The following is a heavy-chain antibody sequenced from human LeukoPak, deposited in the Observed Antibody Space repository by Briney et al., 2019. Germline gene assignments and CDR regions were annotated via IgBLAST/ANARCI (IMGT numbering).Heavy chain of an antibody. V-gene: IGHV3-48*03. CDR3: ARSVTMVRGIIEYYFDY. Sequence: GGSLRLSCAASGFTFSNYEMHWVRQAPGKGLQWVSSISISGNTIYYEDSVKGRFTISRDNAKNSLYLQMHSLRAEDTAVYYCARSVTMVRGIIEYYFDYWGQGTLITVSS. CDR1: GFTFSNYE. J-gene: IGHJ4*02. CDR2: ISISGNTI. D-gene: IGHD3-10*01.